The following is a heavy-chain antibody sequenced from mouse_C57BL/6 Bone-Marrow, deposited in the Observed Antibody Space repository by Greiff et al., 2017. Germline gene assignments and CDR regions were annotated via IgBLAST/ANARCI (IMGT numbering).Heavy chain of an antibody. V-gene: IGHV5-17*01. Sequence: EVKLVESGGGLVKPGGSLKLSCAASGFTFSDYGMHWVRQAPEKGLEWVAYISRGSSTIYYADTVKGRFTISRDNAKNTRFLQMTSLRSEDTAMYYCARSAMDYWGQGTSVTVSS. CDR3: ARSAMDY. CDR2: ISRGSSTI. CDR1: GFTFSDYG. J-gene: IGHJ4*01.